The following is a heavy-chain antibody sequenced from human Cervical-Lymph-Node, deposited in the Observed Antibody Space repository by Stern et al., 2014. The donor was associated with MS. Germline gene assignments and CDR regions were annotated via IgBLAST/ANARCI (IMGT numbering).Heavy chain of an antibody. Sequence: EVQLLESGGGLVQPGRSLRLSCAASGFTFDDYAMHWVRQAPVKGLEWVSGISWNSGSIGYADSVKGRFTISRDNAKNSLYLQMNSLRAEDTALYYCAKDIGYDYVWGSYRLTPSYFDYWGQGTLVTVSS. D-gene: IGHD3-16*02. V-gene: IGHV3-9*01. CDR1: GFTFDDYA. CDR3: AKDIGYDYVWGSYRLTPSYFDY. CDR2: ISWNSGSI. J-gene: IGHJ4*02.